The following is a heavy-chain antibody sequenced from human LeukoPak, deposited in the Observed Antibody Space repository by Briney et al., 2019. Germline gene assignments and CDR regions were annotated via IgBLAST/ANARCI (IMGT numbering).Heavy chain of an antibody. J-gene: IGHJ4*02. CDR2: INNSGST. D-gene: IGHD3-16*01. V-gene: IGHV4-34*01. Sequence: SETLSLTCAVYGPSFSVSYWSWIPQPPEKGREWIGEINNSGSTSYNPSLNSRVIMSVDRSKNQFSLRLTSVTAADTAVYYCARGRYGPRLGNWGQGTLVTVSS. CDR1: GPSFSVSY. CDR3: ARGRYGPRLGN.